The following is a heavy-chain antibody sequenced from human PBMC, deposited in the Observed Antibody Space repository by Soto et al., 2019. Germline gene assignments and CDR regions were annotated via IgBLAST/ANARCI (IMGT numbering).Heavy chain of an antibody. D-gene: IGHD6-13*01. V-gene: IGHV1-58*01. CDR1: GFAFTSSA. J-gene: IGHJ6*02. Sequence: SVKVSCKASGFAFTSSAVQWVRQARGQRLGWIGWIVVGSGNTNYAQKFQERVTITRDMSTSTAYMELSSLRSEDAAVYYCAAAAADLIYYGMDVWGQGTTVTVSS. CDR2: IVVGSGNT. CDR3: AAAAADLIYYGMDV.